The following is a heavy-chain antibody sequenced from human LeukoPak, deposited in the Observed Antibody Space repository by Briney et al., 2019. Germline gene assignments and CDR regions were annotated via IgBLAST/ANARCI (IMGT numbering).Heavy chain of an antibody. CDR3: AGIVQWPKGFDH. J-gene: IGHJ4*02. D-gene: IGHD6-19*01. V-gene: IGHV3-30-3*01. Sequence: RGSLRLSCAASGFSFSNYAMHWVRQAPGKGLEWVAVISFDGSNKYYADSVKGRFTISRDNSKNTLYLQINSLRVEDTAAYYCAGIVQWPKGFDHWGQGTLVTVSS. CDR2: ISFDGSNK. CDR1: GFSFSNYA.